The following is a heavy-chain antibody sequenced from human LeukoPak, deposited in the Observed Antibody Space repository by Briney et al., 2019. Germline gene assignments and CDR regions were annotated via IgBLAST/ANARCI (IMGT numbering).Heavy chain of an antibody. CDR1: GGSISSYY. CDR2: IYYSGST. D-gene: IGHD3-22*01. V-gene: IGHV4-59*01. J-gene: IGHJ5*02. Sequence: PSETLSLTCTVSGGSISSYYWSWIRQPPGKGLEWIGYIYYSGSTNYKPSLKSRVTISVDTSKNQFSLKLSSVTAADTAVYYCARSYYDSSGRFDPWGQGTLVTVSS. CDR3: ARSYYDSSGRFDP.